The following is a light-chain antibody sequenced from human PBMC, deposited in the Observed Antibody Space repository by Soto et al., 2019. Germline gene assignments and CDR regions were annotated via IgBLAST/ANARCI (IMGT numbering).Light chain of an antibody. CDR3: CAYAGSNTYV. CDR1: SSDVGSYNL. J-gene: IGLJ1*01. CDR2: DAF. Sequence: SALSQPASVSGSPGQSIAISCTGTSSDVGSYNLVSWYQQHPGKAPKLMIYDAFRRPSGVSDRFSGSRSGNTASLTISGLQSEDEADYYCCAYAGSNTYVFGTGTKLTVL. V-gene: IGLV2-23*01.